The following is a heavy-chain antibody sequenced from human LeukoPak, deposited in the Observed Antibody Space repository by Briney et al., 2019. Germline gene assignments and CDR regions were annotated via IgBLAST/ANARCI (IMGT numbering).Heavy chain of an antibody. CDR1: GFTFSNYT. J-gene: IGHJ6*02. V-gene: IGHV3-30-3*01. D-gene: IGHD6-13*01. CDR3: ARVSAAGTFVPSGMDV. CDR2: ISYDGSNK. Sequence: PGGSLRLSCAASGFTFSNYTAHWVRQAPGKGLEWVAVISYDGSNKYYADSVKGRFTISRDNSKNTLYLQMNSLRAEDTAVYYCARVSAAGTFVPSGMDVWGQGTAVTVSS.